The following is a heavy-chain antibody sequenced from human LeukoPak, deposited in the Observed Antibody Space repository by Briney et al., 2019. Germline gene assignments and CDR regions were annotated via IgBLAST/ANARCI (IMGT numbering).Heavy chain of an antibody. CDR3: ARASGEYSSGSFDY. Sequence: SETLSLTCAVYGGSFSGYYWSWIRQPPGKGLEWIGEINHSGSTNYNPSLKSRVTISVDTSKNQFSLKLSSVTAADTAVYYCARASGEYSSGSFDYWGQGTLVTVSS. V-gene: IGHV4-34*01. CDR2: INHSGST. J-gene: IGHJ4*02. CDR1: GGSFSGYY. D-gene: IGHD6-19*01.